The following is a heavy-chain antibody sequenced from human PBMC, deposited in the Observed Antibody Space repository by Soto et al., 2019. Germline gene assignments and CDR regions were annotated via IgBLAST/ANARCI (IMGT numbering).Heavy chain of an antibody. CDR2: LDQDGSES. Sequence: EVQLVESGGGLVQPGGSLRLSCAASGFTFSTYWMTWVRRPPGKGLEWVANLDQDGSESYYGDSGRGRFTISRDNAKNSLYLQMNSLRAGDTAVYYCLWGGNFFGYCGQGTLVTVSP. CDR1: GFTFSTYW. CDR3: LWGGNFFGY. J-gene: IGHJ4*02. D-gene: IGHD2-21*01. V-gene: IGHV3-7*01.